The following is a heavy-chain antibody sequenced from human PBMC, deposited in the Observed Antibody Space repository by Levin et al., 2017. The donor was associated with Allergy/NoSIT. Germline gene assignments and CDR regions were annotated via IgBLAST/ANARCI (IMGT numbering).Heavy chain of an antibody. CDR1: GFTFTSNA. D-gene: IGHD3-22*01. CDR2: IVSSGGST. V-gene: IGHV3-23*01. CDR3: AKELPYYYEPSYAFDV. Sequence: GGSLRLSCAASGFTFTSNAMSWVRQAPGKGLEWVSAIVSSGGSTYYADSVKGRFTISRDNFKNTLYLQMNSLRADDTAVYYCAKELPYYYEPSYAFDVWGQGTVVTVSS. J-gene: IGHJ3*01.